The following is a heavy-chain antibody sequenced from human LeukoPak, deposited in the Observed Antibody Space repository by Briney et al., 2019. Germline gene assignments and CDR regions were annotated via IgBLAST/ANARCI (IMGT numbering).Heavy chain of an antibody. Sequence: GRSLRLSCATSGFTFSSHWMTWVRQAPGRGLEWVASINQEGSVKYHMESVKGRFTISRDNAKNSLSLQMNSLRAEDTAVYYCVNGRAGYRGQGTLVTVSS. V-gene: IGHV3-7*01. CDR1: GFTFSSHW. CDR2: INQEGSVK. J-gene: IGHJ4*02. CDR3: VNGRAGY. D-gene: IGHD6-19*01.